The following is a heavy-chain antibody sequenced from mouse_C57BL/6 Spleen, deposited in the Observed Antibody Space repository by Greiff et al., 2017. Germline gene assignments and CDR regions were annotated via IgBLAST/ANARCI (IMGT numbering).Heavy chain of an antibody. CDR3: ARGGNFDY. Sequence: EVKLVESEGGLVQPGRSMKLSCTASGFTFSDYYMAWVRQVPEKGLEWVANINYDGSSTYYLDSLKSRFIISRDNAKNILYLQMSSLKSEDTATYYCARGGNFDYWGQGTTLTVSS. CDR1: GFTFSDYY. D-gene: IGHD6-1*01. V-gene: IGHV5-16*01. CDR2: INYDGSST. J-gene: IGHJ2*01.